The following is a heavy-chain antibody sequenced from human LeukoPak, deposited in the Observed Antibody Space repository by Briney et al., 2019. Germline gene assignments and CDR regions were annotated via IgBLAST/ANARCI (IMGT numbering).Heavy chain of an antibody. D-gene: IGHD4-17*01. J-gene: IGHJ4*02. CDR2: ISSSGGTT. CDR3: ARVRRDYGDYSVDF. CDR1: GFTFSDYY. V-gene: IGHV3-11*04. Sequence: GGSLRLSCAASGFTFSDYYMSWIRQAPGKGLEWVSYISSSGGTTYYADSVKGRFTLSRDNAKNSLYLQMNSLRDEDTAVYYCARVRRDYGDYSVDFWGQGTLVTVSS.